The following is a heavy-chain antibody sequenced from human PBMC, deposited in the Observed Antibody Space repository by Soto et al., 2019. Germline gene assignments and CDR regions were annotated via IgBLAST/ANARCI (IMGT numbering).Heavy chain of an antibody. CDR1: GGSINSYY. CDR3: ARRIMGRGVIPMNWYLDR. Sequence: QVQLQESGPGLVKPSETLSLTCSVSGGSINSYYWTWIRQPPGKGLEWVGYIYYSGSTNYNPSLESRVTISVDTSKNQFYLKLSSVTAADTAVYYCARRIMGRGVIPMNWYLDRWGRGTLVTVSS. CDR2: IYYSGST. V-gene: IGHV4-59*08. J-gene: IGHJ2*01. D-gene: IGHD3-10*01.